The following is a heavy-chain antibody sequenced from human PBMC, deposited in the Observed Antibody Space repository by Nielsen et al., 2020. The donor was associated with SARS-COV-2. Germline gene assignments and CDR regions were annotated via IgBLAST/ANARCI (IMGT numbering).Heavy chain of an antibody. Sequence: GGSLRLSCAASGFTFSSYGMHWVRQAPGKGLEWVAVISYDGSNKYYADSVKGRFTISRDNSKNTLYLQMNSLRAEDTAVYYCARSHSSGYKGADYWGQGTLVTVSS. CDR3: ARSHSSGYKGADY. D-gene: IGHD3-22*01. V-gene: IGHV3-30*03. CDR2: ISYDGSNK. CDR1: GFTFSSYG. J-gene: IGHJ4*02.